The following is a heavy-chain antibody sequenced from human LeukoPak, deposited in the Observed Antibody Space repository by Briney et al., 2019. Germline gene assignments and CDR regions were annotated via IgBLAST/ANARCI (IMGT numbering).Heavy chain of an antibody. CDR1: GGSISSYY. D-gene: IGHD3-22*01. Sequence: KSSETLSLTCTVSGGSISSYYWSWIRQPPGKGLEWIGNIYYFGSTNYNPSLKSRVTISIDTSKNQFSLKLNSVTAADTAVYYCARRRGDSSGYPRSYFDYWGQGTLVAASS. J-gene: IGHJ4*02. V-gene: IGHV4-59*08. CDR2: IYYFGST. CDR3: ARRRGDSSGYPRSYFDY.